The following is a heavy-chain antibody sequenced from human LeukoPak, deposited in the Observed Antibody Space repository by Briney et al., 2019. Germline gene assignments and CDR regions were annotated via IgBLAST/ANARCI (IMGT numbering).Heavy chain of an antibody. J-gene: IGHJ6*03. CDR3: AREGFNYDFWSGYDTLSYYYYYYMDV. Sequence: ASVKVSCKASGYTFTSYGISWVRQAPGQGLEWMGWISAYNGNTNYAQKLQGRVTMTTDTSTSTAYMELRSLRSDDTAVYYCAREGFNYDFWSGYDTLSYYYYYYMDVWGKGTTVTVSS. V-gene: IGHV1-18*01. CDR2: ISAYNGNT. CDR1: GYTFTSYG. D-gene: IGHD3-3*01.